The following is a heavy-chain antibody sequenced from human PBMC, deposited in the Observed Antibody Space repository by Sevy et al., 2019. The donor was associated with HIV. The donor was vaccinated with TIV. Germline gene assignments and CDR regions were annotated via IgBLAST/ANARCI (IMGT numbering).Heavy chain of an antibody. D-gene: IGHD5-18*01. CDR1: GYTFTSYD. V-gene: IGHV1-8*01. J-gene: IGHJ6*03. CDR3: ARGDTAMVRHYYYYYMDV. CDR2: MNPNSGNT. Sequence: ASVTVSCKASGYTFTSYDINWVRQATGQGLEWMGWMNPNSGNTGYAQKFQGRVTMTRNTSISTAYMELSSLRSEDTAVYYCARGDTAMVRHYYYYYMDVWGKGTTVTVSS.